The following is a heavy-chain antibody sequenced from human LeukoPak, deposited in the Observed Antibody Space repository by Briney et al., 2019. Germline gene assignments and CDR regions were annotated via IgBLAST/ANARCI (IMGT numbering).Heavy chain of an antibody. CDR3: ASVRGVLAAGDP. Sequence: APVKVSCKASGYTFTGYYMHWVRQAPGQGLEWMGWINPNSGGTNYAQKFQGRVTMTRDTSISTAYMELSRLRSDDTAVYYCASVRGVLAAGDPWGQGTPVTVSS. CDR1: GYTFTGYY. J-gene: IGHJ5*02. CDR2: INPNSGGT. V-gene: IGHV1-2*02. D-gene: IGHD3-10*02.